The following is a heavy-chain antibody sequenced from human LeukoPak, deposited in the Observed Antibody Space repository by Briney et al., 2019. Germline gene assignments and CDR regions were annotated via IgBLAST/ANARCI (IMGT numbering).Heavy chain of an antibody. V-gene: IGHV1-2*02. CDR2: INPNSGGT. J-gene: IGHJ6*02. CDR1: GYTFTGYY. CDR3: ARDSDYYGMDV. Sequence: ASVKVSCKASGYTFTGYYMHWVRQAPGQGLEWMGWINPNSGGTNYAQKFQGRVTMTEDTSTDTAYMELSSLRSEDTAVYYCARDSDYYGMDVWGQGTTVIVSS.